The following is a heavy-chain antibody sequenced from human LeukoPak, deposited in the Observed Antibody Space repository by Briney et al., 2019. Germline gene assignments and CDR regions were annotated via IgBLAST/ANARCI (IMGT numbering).Heavy chain of an antibody. J-gene: IGHJ6*03. CDR3: ARDRPNCSSPTCYRYYFMDV. D-gene: IGHD2-2*02. CDR1: GFTFSTNA. V-gene: IGHV3-30-3*01. CDR2: ISYDGSNK. Sequence: GGSLRLSCAASGFTFSTNAMHWVRQAPGKGLEWVAVISYDGSNKYYADSVKGRFTISRDHSKNTLYLQMNSLRAEDTAVYYCARDRPNCSSPTCYRYYFMDVWGKGTTVTVSS.